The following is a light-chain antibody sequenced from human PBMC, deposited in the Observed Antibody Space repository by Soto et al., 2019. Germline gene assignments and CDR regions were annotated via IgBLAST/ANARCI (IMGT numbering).Light chain of an antibody. CDR1: SGSVSSSNY. V-gene: IGLV8-61*01. Sequence: QTVVTQEPSFSVSPGRTVTLTCGLSSGSVSSSNYPSWYQQTPGQAPRTLIYNTSIRSSGVPDRFSGSILGNKAALTITGAQADDEADYYCVLYMSSGIGVFGGGTKLTVL. J-gene: IGLJ3*02. CDR3: VLYMSSGIGV. CDR2: NTS.